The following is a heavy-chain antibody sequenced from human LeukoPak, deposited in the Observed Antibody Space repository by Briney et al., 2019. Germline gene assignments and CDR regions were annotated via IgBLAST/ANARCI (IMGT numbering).Heavy chain of an antibody. CDR3: TCCTNGVCYTMGDY. CDR1: GFTFSDHY. Sequence: PGGSLRLSCAASGFTFSDHYMDWVRQAPGKGLEWVGRTRNKANSYTTQYAASVKGRFTISRDDSKNSLYLQMNSLKTEDTAVYYCTCCTNGVCYTMGDYWGQGTLVTVSS. D-gene: IGHD2-8*01. CDR2: TRNKANSYTT. J-gene: IGHJ4*02. V-gene: IGHV3-72*01.